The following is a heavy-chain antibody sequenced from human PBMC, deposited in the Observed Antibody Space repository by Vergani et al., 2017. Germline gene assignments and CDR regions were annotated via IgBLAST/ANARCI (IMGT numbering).Heavy chain of an antibody. CDR3: TTHCGGDCYSWNPDY. J-gene: IGHJ4*02. D-gene: IGHD2-21*02. CDR2: ISGSGGST. CDR1: GFTFSSYA. Sequence: EVQLLESGGGLVQPGGSLRLSCAASGFTFSSYAMSWVRQAPGKGLEWVSAISGSGGSTYYADSVKGRFTISRDNAKNSLYLQMNSLRAEDTAVYYCTTHCGGDCYSWNPDYWGQGTLVTVSS. V-gene: IGHV3-23*01.